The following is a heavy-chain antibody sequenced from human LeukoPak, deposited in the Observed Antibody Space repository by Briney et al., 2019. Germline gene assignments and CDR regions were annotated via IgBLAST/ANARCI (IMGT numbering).Heavy chain of an antibody. Sequence: SQTLSLTCAISGDSVSSNSAAWNWIRQSPSRGLEWLGRTYYRYKWYNDYAVSVKSRITINPDTSKNQFSLQLNSVTPEDTAVYYCARATGQEEWLSWGIFDYWGQGTLVTVSS. CDR3: ARATGQEEWLSWGIFDY. CDR1: GDSVSSNSAA. J-gene: IGHJ4*02. V-gene: IGHV6-1*01. CDR2: TYYRYKWYN. D-gene: IGHD6-19*01.